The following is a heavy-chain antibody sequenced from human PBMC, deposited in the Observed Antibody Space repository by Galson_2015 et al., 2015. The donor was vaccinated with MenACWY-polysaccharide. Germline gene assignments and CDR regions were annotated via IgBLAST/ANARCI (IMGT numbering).Heavy chain of an antibody. CDR1: GGILSSYW. V-gene: IGHV3-7*01. CDR3: TRRLVGGVIIRDFDY. J-gene: IGHJ4*02. D-gene: IGHD3-10*01. CDR2: IKQDGSEK. Sequence: SLRLPCAAAGGILSSYWMSWCRQAPGKGLEWVANIKQDGSEKYYVDSVKGRFTISRDNSKNSLYLQMNRLRAVDTAVYYCTRRLVGGVIIRDFDYWGQGTLVTVSS.